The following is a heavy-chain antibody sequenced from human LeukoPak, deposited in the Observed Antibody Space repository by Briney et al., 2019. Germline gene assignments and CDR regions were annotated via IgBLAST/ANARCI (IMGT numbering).Heavy chain of an antibody. CDR3: SNSPKSDY. J-gene: IGHJ4*02. CDR1: GFTFSSYG. V-gene: IGHV3-23*01. CDR2: IIGSGGST. Sequence: GGSLRLSCAASGFTFSSYGKIWFRQAPGKGLEWLSAIIGSGGSTYYADSVRGRFTVSRDNSKNTLYLQMSSLRVEDTAVYYCSNSPKSDYWGQGTLVTVSS.